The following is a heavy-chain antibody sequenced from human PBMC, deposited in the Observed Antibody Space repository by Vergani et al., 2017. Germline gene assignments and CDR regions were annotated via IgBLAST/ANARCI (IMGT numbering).Heavy chain of an antibody. CDR2: INHSGST. Sequence: QVQLQQWGAGLLKPSETLSLTCAVYGGSFSGYYWSWIRQPPGKGLEWIGEINHSGSTNYNPSLKSRVTISVDTSKNQFSLKLSSETAADTAVYYCARARQRDTAMVGNYYMDVWGKGTTVTVSS. J-gene: IGHJ6*03. D-gene: IGHD5-18*01. CDR1: GGSFSGYY. CDR3: ARARQRDTAMVGNYYMDV. V-gene: IGHV4-34*01.